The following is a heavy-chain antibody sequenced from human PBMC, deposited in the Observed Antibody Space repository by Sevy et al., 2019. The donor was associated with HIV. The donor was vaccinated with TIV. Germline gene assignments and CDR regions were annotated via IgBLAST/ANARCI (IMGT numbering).Heavy chain of an antibody. CDR1: GFTVSRYG. Sequence: GGSLRLSCAASGFTVSRYGMHWVRQAPGKGLEWVAVIWYDGSNKYYADSVKGRLTISRDNSKNTLYLQMNSLRAEDTAVYYCARDLYSGYENWFDPWGQGTLVTVSS. J-gene: IGHJ5*02. D-gene: IGHD5-12*01. V-gene: IGHV3-33*01. CDR2: IWYDGSNK. CDR3: ARDLYSGYENWFDP.